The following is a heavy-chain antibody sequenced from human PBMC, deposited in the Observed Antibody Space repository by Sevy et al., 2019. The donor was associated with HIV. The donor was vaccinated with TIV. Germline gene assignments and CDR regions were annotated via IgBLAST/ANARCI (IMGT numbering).Heavy chain of an antibody. Sequence: GGSLRLSCAASGFTFSSYSMNWVRQAPGKGLEWVSSISSSSSHIYYADPVKGRFISSRDNTKNSLYLQMNSLSAEDTVVDDCARAYTMTGDSRSWHGDYWVQGTLVTVSS. CDR1: GFTFSSYS. CDR3: ARAYTMTGDSRSWHGDY. V-gene: IGHV3-21*01. CDR2: ISSSSSHI. J-gene: IGHJ4*02. D-gene: IGHD6-13*01.